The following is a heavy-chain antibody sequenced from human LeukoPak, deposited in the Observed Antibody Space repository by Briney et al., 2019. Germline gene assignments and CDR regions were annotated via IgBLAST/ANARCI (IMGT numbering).Heavy chain of an antibody. V-gene: IGHV1-69*05. J-gene: IGHJ6*03. CDR2: IIPIFGTA. CDR3: ARAVVIVPAAPNYFYMDV. Sequence: ASVKVSCKASGGTFSSYAISWVRQAPGQGLEWMGGIIPIFGTANYAQKFQGRVTITTDESTSTAYMELSSLRSEDTAVYYCARAVVIVPAAPNYFYMDVWGKGTTVTVSS. D-gene: IGHD2-2*01. CDR1: GGTFSSYA.